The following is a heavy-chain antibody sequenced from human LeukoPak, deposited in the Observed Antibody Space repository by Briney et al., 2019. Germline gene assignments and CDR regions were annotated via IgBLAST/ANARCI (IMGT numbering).Heavy chain of an antibody. Sequence: ASVKVSCKASGYTFTDNGISWVRQAPGEGLEWMGWISANSGKTNYAQRFQDRVTMTRETSSSTVYMELRSLRSDDTAVYFCARDKNYRFDYWGQGTLVSVTS. CDR1: GYTFTDNG. D-gene: IGHD3-16*02. V-gene: IGHV1-18*01. CDR2: ISANSGKT. J-gene: IGHJ4*02. CDR3: ARDKNYRFDY.